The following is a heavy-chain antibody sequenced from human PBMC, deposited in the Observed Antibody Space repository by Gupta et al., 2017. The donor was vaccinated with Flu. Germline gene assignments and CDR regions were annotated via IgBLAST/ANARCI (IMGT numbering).Heavy chain of an antibody. Sequence: EVQLVESGGGLVHPGGSLRLSCAAPGFTFRTYWMHWVRQAPGKGLVWVSRINSDGTITDYADSVKGRFTISRDNAKNTLYLQMNSLRVEDTAMYFCARGTGYSVFDYWGQGTLVTVSS. V-gene: IGHV3-74*01. D-gene: IGHD3/OR15-3a*01. CDR2: INSDGTIT. CDR3: ARGTGYSVFDY. CDR1: GFTFRTYW. J-gene: IGHJ4*02.